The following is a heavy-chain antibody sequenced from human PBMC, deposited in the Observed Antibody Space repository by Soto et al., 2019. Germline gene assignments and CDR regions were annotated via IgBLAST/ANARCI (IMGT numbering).Heavy chain of an antibody. CDR3: ARHLTGSGDIDY. D-gene: IGHD2-15*01. J-gene: IGHJ4*02. CDR1: GGSISSSSYY. CDR2: ISYSGST. V-gene: IGHV4-39*01. Sequence: PSETLSLTCTVSGGSISSSSYYWGWIRQPPGKGLEWIGSISYSGSTYYNASLKSRVTISVDTSKNKLSLKLSSVTAADTAMYYCARHLTGSGDIDYWGQGNLVTVSS.